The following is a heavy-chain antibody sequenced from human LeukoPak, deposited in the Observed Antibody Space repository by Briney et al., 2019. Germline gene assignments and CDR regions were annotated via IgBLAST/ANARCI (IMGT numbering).Heavy chain of an antibody. V-gene: IGHV4-59*01. Sequence: PSETLSLTCTASSGSIISYYWSWSRQPRGKGLEWIGYIHDTGVTKYGPSFKTRVSMSVDTSRSQFSLRLSSVTAADTAVYYCARAAYSSGWPDSWGQGTLVTVSS. CDR1: SGSIISYY. CDR3: ARAAYSSGWPDS. CDR2: IHDTGVT. D-gene: IGHD6-19*01. J-gene: IGHJ4*02.